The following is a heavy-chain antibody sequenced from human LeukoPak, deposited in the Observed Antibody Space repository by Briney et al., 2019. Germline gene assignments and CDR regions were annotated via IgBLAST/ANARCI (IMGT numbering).Heavy chain of an antibody. CDR1: GDSINSYH. Sequence: SETLSLTCTVSGDSINSYHWSWIRQPAGKGLEWIGRIHMRGSTNYNPSLRSRVAISMDNSKNQFSLKLKSVTAADTAVYYCARDDSSRDDSGGYHYWGQGTLVTISS. D-gene: IGHD3-22*01. J-gene: IGHJ4*02. CDR2: IHMRGST. V-gene: IGHV4-4*07. CDR3: ARDDSSRDDSGGYHY.